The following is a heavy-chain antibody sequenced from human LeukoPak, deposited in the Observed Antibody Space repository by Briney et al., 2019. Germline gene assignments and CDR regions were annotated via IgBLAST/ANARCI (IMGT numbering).Heavy chain of an antibody. V-gene: IGHV3-23*01. D-gene: IGHD4-17*01. CDR2: IGHSGGST. CDR3: ARDWRDYGDFHAFDI. CDR1: GFTFSNYA. J-gene: IGHJ3*02. Sequence: NPGGSLRLSCAASGFTFSNYAMNWVRQAPGKGLEWVSAIGHSGGSTYYADSVKGRFTISRDTSKNTLYLQMNSLRAEDTAVYYCARDWRDYGDFHAFDIWGQGTMVIVSS.